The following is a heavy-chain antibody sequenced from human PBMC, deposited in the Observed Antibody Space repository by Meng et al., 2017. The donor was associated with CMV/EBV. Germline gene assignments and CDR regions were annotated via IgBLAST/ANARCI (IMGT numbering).Heavy chain of an antibody. V-gene: IGHV3-30*04. CDR2: ISYDGSNK. Sequence: GESLKISCAASGFTFSSYAMHWVRQAPGKGLEWVAVISYDGSNKYYADSVKGRFTISRDNSKNTLYLQMNSLGAEDTAVYYCARDKSGYSYGFPEWYFDLWGRGTLVTVSS. J-gene: IGHJ2*01. CDR3: ARDKSGYSYGFPEWYFDL. D-gene: IGHD5-18*01. CDR1: GFTFSSYA.